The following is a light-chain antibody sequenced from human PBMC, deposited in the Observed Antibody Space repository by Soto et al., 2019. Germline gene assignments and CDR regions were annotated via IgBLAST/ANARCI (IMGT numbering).Light chain of an antibody. CDR3: QQSYCCRFS. Sequence: DIQMTQSPSSLSASVGDRVTITCRASPSISSYLNSYQQKPGKAPKLLIYAAPSLQSVNPTRFSGSDSVTDFTLTISSLQPEDFATYDCQQSYCCRFSFGPETNVDIK. V-gene: IGKV1-39*01. CDR2: AAP. J-gene: IGKJ3*01. CDR1: PSISSY.